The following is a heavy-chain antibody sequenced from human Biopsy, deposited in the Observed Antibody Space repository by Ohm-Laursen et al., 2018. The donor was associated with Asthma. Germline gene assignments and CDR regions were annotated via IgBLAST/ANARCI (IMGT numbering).Heavy chain of an antibody. D-gene: IGHD3-9*01. J-gene: IGHJ4*02. CDR2: IWYDGSNK. CDR3: AKDRDYDILTGPPGFDY. V-gene: IGHV3-33*06. CDR1: GFTFSSYG. Sequence: SLRLSCSASGFTFSSYGMHWVRQAPGKGLEWVAVIWYDGSNKYYADSVRGRFTISRDNSKNTLYLQMNSLRAEDTAVYYCAKDRDYDILTGPPGFDYWGQGTLVTVSS.